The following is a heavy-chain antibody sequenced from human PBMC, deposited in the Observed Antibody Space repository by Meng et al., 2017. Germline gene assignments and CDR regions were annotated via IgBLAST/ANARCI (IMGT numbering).Heavy chain of an antibody. Sequence: SETLSLTCTVSGGSVSSGSYYWSWIRQPPGKGLEWIGYIYYSGSTTYNPSLKSRVTISVDTSKNQFSLKLSSVAAADTAVYYCARGNYYYDSSGYYHYFDYWGQGTLVTVSS. V-gene: IGHV4-61*01. CDR1: GGSVSSGSYY. J-gene: IGHJ4*02. D-gene: IGHD3-22*01. CDR3: ARGNYYYDSSGYYHYFDY. CDR2: IYYSGST.